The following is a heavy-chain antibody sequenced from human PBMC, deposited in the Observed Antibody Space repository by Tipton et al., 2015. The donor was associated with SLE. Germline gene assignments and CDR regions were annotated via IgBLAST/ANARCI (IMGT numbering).Heavy chain of an antibody. CDR2: IYYSGNT. J-gene: IGHJ6*02. Sequence: TLSLTGDVTGFSISSGYYWGWIRQPPGKGLEWIGNIYYSGNTFYNPSLKSRVTISVDASKNQYSLKVTSVTAADTAVYYCARDPGDSYWDYYYGMDVWGQGTMVTVSS. V-gene: IGHV4-38-2*02. CDR1: GFSISSGYY. CDR3: ARDPGDSYWDYYYGMDV. D-gene: IGHD3-10*01.